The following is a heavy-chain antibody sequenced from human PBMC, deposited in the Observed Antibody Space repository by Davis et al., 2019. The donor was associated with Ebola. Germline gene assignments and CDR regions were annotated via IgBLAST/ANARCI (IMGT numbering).Heavy chain of an antibody. CDR2: IDPSDSYT. D-gene: IGHD7-27*01. CDR1: GYGFANYW. CDR3: ARLSWGAYYYGMDV. Sequence: GESLKISCQGSGYGFANYWISWVRQMPGKGLEWMGRIDPSDSYTNYSPSFQGHVTISADKSISTAYLQWSSLKASDTAMYYCARLSWGAYYYGMDVWGQGTTVTVSS. J-gene: IGHJ6*02. V-gene: IGHV5-10-1*01.